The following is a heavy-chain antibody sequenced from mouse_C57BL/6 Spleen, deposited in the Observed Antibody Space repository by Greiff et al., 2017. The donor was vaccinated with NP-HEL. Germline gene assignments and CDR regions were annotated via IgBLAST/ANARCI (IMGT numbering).Heavy chain of an antibody. CDR1: GYTFTDYY. V-gene: IGHV1-26*01. J-gene: IGHJ2*01. CDR2: INPNNGGT. Sequence: EVQLQQSGPELVKPGASVKISCKASGYTFTDYYMNWVKQSHGESLEWIGDINPNNGGTSYNTKFKGKATLTVDKSSSTAYMELRSLTSEDSAVYYCAGSKYYFDYWGQGTTLTVSS. CDR3: AGSKYYFDY. D-gene: IGHD1-1*01.